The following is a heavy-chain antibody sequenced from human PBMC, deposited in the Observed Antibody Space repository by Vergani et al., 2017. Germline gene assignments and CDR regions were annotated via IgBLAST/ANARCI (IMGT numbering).Heavy chain of an antibody. V-gene: IGHV1-69*13. J-gene: IGHJ5*02. CDR3: ARGWAAYYYNSSGHRYNWFDP. CDR2: IIPIFGTA. Sequence: QVQLVQSGAEVKKPGSSVKVSCKASGGPVSSYSISWVRQAPGQGLEWMGGIIPIFGTANYAQKFPGRVTITADESTSKAYMGLSSLRSEDTAVYYCARGWAAYYYNSSGHRYNWFDPWGQGTLVTVSS. CDR1: GGPVSSYS. D-gene: IGHD3-22*01.